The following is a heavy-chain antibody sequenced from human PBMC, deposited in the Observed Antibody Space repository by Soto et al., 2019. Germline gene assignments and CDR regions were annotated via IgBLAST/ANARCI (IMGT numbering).Heavy chain of an antibody. CDR1: GGTFSSYA. D-gene: IGHD2-2*01. J-gene: IGHJ6*02. CDR2: IIPIFGTA. V-gene: IGHV1-69*13. CDR3: ARSCSSTSCYTYYYGMDV. Sequence: GASVKVSCKASGGTFSSYAISWVRQAPGQGLEWMGGIIPIFGTANYAQKFQGRVTITADESTSTAYMELSSLRSEDTAVYYCARSCSSTSCYTYYYGMDVWGQGTTVTVSS.